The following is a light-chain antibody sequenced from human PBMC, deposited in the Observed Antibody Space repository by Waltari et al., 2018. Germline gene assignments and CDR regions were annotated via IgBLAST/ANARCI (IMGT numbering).Light chain of an antibody. J-gene: IGKJ4*01. Sequence: EIVITQSPASLSVSQGEKAPLSCTASQTVTNDLAWYQHKPGQAPKLLIFGASTRATCVPARFSGSGSGTEFTLTIGSVQSEDFAVYYCQQYSDWIAFGGGTKVDLK. CDR3: QQYSDWIA. CDR1: QTVTND. CDR2: GAS. V-gene: IGKV3-15*01.